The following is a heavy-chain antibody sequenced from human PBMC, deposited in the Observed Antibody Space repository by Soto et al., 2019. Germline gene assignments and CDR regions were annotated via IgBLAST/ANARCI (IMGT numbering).Heavy chain of an antibody. D-gene: IGHD3-22*01. J-gene: IGHJ4*02. V-gene: IGHV3-21*01. CDR3: ARVPAASDRTAFYYVSKFFYFDY. CDR1: GFTCSNST. CDR2: ITSSGSFT. Sequence: GGSLRLSCAASGFTCSNSTMNWVRQAPGKGLEWVACITSSGSFTYYADSMKGRLTISRDDAKKSLYLQMNSLRAEDTAVYYCARVPAASDRTAFYYVSKFFYFDYWGRGTQVTVSS.